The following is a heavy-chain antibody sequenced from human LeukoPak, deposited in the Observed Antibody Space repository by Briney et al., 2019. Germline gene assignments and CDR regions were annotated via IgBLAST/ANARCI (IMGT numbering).Heavy chain of an antibody. D-gene: IGHD5-18*01. V-gene: IGHV3-30-3*01. Sequence: PGRSLRLSCAASGFTFSSYAMHWVRQAPGKGLEWVAVISYDGSNKYYADSVKGRFTISRDNSKNTLYLQMNSLRAEDTAVYYCARTMKYSYGYDYYYGMDVWGQGTTVTVSS. J-gene: IGHJ6*02. CDR1: GFTFSSYA. CDR2: ISYDGSNK. CDR3: ARTMKYSYGYDYYYGMDV.